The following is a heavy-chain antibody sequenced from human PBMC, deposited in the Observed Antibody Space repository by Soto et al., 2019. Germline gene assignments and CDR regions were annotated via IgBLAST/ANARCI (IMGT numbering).Heavy chain of an antibody. J-gene: IGHJ1*01. CDR1: GFTFSSYG. Sequence: QVQLVESGGDVVQPGRSLRLSCAASGFTFSSYGMHWVRQAPGKGLEWVAAVSSDESYKYYTDSVKGRFTISRDNSKNTLYLQMNSLRTEDTAVYYCAKKAEAVPGMWHFHHWGQGTLVFVSS. V-gene: IGHV3-30*18. D-gene: IGHD6-19*01. CDR3: AKKAEAVPGMWHFHH. CDR2: VSSDESYK.